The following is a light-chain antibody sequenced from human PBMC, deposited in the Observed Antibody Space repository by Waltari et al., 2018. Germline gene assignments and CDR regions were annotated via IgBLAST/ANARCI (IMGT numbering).Light chain of an antibody. V-gene: IGKV3-11*01. Sequence: EIVLTQSPATLSLSPGERATLSCRAGQSVSSYLAWYQQKPGQAPRLLIYEISDRATGIPARFSGSGSGTDFTLTISSLEPEDFAVYYCQQRNTWPWTFGQGTKVEIK. CDR2: EIS. J-gene: IGKJ1*01. CDR1: QSVSSY. CDR3: QQRNTWPWT.